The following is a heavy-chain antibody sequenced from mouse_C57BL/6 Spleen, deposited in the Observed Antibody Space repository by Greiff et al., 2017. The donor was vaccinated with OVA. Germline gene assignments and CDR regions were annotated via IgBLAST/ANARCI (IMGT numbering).Heavy chain of an antibody. CDR2: IDPSDSYT. Sequence: QVQLQQPGAELVRPGTSVKLSCKASGYTFTSYWMHWVKQRPGQGLEWIGVIDPSDSYTNYNQKFKGKATLTVDTSSSTAYMQLSSLTSEDSAVYYGARARYGYGGITDAMDYWGQGTSVTVSS. D-gene: IGHD2-2*01. CDR3: ARARYGYGGITDAMDY. J-gene: IGHJ4*01. CDR1: GYTFTSYW. V-gene: IGHV1-59*01.